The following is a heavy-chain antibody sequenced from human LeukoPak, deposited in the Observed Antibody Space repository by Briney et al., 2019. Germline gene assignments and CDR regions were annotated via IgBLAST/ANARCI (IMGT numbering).Heavy chain of an antibody. V-gene: IGHV3-23*01. CDR3: ASRPRADMGPLDF. CDR1: GFTFSSYA. J-gene: IGHJ4*02. Sequence: GGSLTLSCAASGFTFSSYAMSWVRQAPGKGLEWCSSITGSGDRTYYADSVKGRFTISRDNSKNTLYLQMNSLRADETAVYYCASRPRADMGPLDFWGQGTLVTVSS. D-gene: IGHD1-14*01. CDR2: ITGSGDRT.